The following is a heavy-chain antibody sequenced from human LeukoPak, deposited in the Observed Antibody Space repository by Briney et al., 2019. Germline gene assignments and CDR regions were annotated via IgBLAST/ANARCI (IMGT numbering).Heavy chain of an antibody. CDR2: IYYSGST. J-gene: IGHJ5*02. CDR3: VADSISWPSHGFDP. D-gene: IGHD6-13*01. Sequence: SETLSLTCTVSGGSISSSSYYWGWIRQPPGKGLEWIGSIYYSGSTYYNPSLKSRVTISVDTSKNQFSLKLSSVTAADTAVYYCVADSISWPSHGFDPWGQGTLVTVSS. V-gene: IGHV4-39*01. CDR1: GGSISSSSYY.